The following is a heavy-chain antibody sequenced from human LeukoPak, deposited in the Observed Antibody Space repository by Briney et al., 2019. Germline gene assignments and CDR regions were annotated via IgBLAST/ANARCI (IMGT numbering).Heavy chain of an antibody. Sequence: SETLSLTCTVSGGTISSSSYYWGWIRQAPGKGLEWIGSIYYGGTTYYNPSLRSRVIISIDRSKNQFSLNLNSVTAADTAVYYCARDWSYFHSSGYAVPDFDYWGQGTLVTVSS. D-gene: IGHD3-22*01. J-gene: IGHJ4*02. CDR1: GGTISSSSYY. CDR2: IYYGGTT. CDR3: ARDWSYFHSSGYAVPDFDY. V-gene: IGHV4-39*07.